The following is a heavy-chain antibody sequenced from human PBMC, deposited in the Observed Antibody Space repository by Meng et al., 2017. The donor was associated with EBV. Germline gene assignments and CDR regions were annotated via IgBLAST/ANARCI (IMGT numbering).Heavy chain of an antibody. CDR1: GGYISSSNW. CDR3: ARRSLDYYDSSGFDY. CDR2: IYHSGST. J-gene: IGHJ4*02. Sequence: QGQLQQSGPGLLKPSGILSLTCAVSGGYISSSNWWSWVRQPPGKGLEWIGEIYHSGSTNYNPSLKSRVTISVDKSKNQFSLKLSSVTAADTAVYYCARRSLDYYDSSGFDYWGQGTLVTVSS. V-gene: IGHV4-4*02. D-gene: IGHD3-22*01.